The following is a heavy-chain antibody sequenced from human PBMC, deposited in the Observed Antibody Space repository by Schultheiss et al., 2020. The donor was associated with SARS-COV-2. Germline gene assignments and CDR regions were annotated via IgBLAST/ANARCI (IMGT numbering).Heavy chain of an antibody. CDR1: GFTVSSNY. J-gene: IGHJ4*02. V-gene: IGHV3-66*02. CDR2: IYSGGST. CDR3: AKYGSPLEWLTLGLDY. Sequence: GGSLRLSCAASGFTVSSNYMSWVRQAPGKGLEWVSVIYSGGSTYYADSVKGRFTISRDNSKNTLYLQMNSLRAEDTAVYYCAKYGSPLEWLTLGLDYWGQGTLVTVSS. D-gene: IGHD3-3*01.